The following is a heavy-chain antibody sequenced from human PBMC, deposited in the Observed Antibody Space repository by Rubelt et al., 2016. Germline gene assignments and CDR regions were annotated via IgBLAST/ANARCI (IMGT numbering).Heavy chain of an antibody. D-gene: IGHD6-13*01. V-gene: IGHV3-33*01. CDR3: ARDRGSSSWTLDY. CDR2: DGSNK. Sequence: DGSNKYYADSVKGRFTISRDNSKNTLYLQMNSLRVEDTAVYSCARDRGSSSWTLDYWGQGTLVTVSS. J-gene: IGHJ4*02.